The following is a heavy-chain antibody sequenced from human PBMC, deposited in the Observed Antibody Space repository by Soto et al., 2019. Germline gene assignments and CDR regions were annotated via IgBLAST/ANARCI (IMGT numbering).Heavy chain of an antibody. D-gene: IGHD1-1*01. Sequence: ASVKVSCKASGYTFTGYYMHWVRQAPGQGLEWMGWINANSGGTNYAQKFQGRVTMTRDTSNSTAYMELSRLRSDDTAVYYCARVPRNWNPANFDYWGQGTLVTVSS. CDR3: ARVPRNWNPANFDY. V-gene: IGHV1-2*02. CDR1: GYTFTGYY. CDR2: INANSGGT. J-gene: IGHJ4*01.